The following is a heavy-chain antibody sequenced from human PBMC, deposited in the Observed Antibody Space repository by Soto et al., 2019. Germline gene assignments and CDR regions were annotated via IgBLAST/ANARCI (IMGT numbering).Heavy chain of an antibody. Sequence: ASVKVSCKASGYTFTSYYVHWVRQAPGQGLEWMGIFNPSGGGTTYGQKFQGRVTMTTDTSTSTVYMELSSLRSEDTAVYYCARGPRYMAGWARGTSVTVSS. CDR2: FNPSGGGT. J-gene: IGHJ6*03. CDR1: GYTFTSYY. CDR3: ARGPRYMAG. V-gene: IGHV1-46*03.